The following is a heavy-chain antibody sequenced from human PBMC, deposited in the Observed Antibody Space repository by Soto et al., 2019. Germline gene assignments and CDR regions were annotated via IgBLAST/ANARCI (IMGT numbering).Heavy chain of an antibody. D-gene: IGHD1-20*01. CDR3: VRDGLTGTSLVLDP. CDR2: IWYDGTNQ. CDR1: GFTFGNYG. Sequence: QVQLVESGGGVVQPGTSLKLSCAASGFTFGNYGMHWVRQAPGKGLEWVALIWYDGTNQNYADSVKGRFTISRDNSKNTLYLQMNNLRAEDAAVYYCVRDGLTGTSLVLDPWCQGTLVSGSA. V-gene: IGHV3-33*01. J-gene: IGHJ5*02.